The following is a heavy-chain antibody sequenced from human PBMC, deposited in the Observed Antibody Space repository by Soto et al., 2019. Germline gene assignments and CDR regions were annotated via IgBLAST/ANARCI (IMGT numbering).Heavy chain of an antibody. CDR3: ARHQEGFLEWLFDY. CDR1: GYSFTSYW. Sequence: LGESLKLSCKGSGYSFTSYWISWVRQMPGKGLEWMGRIDPSDSYTNYSPSFQGHVTISADKSISTAYLQWSSLKASDTAMYYCARHQEGFLEWLFDYWGQGTLVTVSS. CDR2: IDPSDSYT. J-gene: IGHJ4*02. D-gene: IGHD3-3*01. V-gene: IGHV5-10-1*01.